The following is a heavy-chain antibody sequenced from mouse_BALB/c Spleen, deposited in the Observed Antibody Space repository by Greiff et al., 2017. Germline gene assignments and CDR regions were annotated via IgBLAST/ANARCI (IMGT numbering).Heavy chain of an antibody. V-gene: IGHV3-1*02. CDR1: GYSITSGYS. J-gene: IGHJ2*01. Sequence: EVQLQQSGPDLVKPSQSLSLTCTVTGYSITSGYSWHWSRQFPGNKLEWMGYIHYSGSTNYNPSLKSRISITRDTSKNQFFLQLNSVTTEDTATYYCARYDYDGLADWGQGTTLTVSS. CDR2: IHYSGST. CDR3: ARYDYDGLAD. D-gene: IGHD2-4*01.